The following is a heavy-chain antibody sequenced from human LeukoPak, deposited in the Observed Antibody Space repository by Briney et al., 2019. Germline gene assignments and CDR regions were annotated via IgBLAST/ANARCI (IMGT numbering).Heavy chain of an antibody. CDR1: GFTFRSYG. Sequence: GRSLRLSCAASGFTFRSYGMHWVRQAPGKGLEWVAVISYDGSNKYYADSVKGRFTISRDNSKNTLYLQMNSLRAEDTAVYYCARGRERRWLVRRWFDPWGQGTLVTVSS. V-gene: IGHV3-30*03. J-gene: IGHJ5*02. D-gene: IGHD6-19*01. CDR2: ISYDGSNK. CDR3: ARGRERRWLVRRWFDP.